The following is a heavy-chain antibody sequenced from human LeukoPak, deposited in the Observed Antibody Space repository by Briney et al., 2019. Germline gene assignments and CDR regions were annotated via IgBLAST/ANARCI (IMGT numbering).Heavy chain of an antibody. V-gene: IGHV3-53*01. CDR3: ASGVVVAAKDAFDI. J-gene: IGHJ3*02. CDR2: IHSGGST. D-gene: IGHD2-15*01. CDR1: GFTVSSNY. Sequence: GGSPRLSCAASGFTVSSNYMSWVRQAPGKGLEWVSVIHSGGSTYYADSVKGRFTISRDNSKNTLYLQMNSLRAEDTAVYYCASGVVVAAKDAFDIWGQGTMVTVSS.